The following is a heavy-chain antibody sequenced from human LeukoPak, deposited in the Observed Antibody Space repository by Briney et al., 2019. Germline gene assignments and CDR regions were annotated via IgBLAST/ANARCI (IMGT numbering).Heavy chain of an antibody. D-gene: IGHD5-18*01. V-gene: IGHV3-74*01. CDR2: ILNDGGST. Sequence: GGSLRLSCAASGFTFNRYWMHWVRQAPGEGPVWVAHILNDGGSTSYADSVKGRFTISRDNAKNTLALQMNSLRAEDTAVYYCVRHNYGYDYWGQGTPVTVSS. CDR1: GFTFNRYW. CDR3: VRHNYGYDY. J-gene: IGHJ4*02.